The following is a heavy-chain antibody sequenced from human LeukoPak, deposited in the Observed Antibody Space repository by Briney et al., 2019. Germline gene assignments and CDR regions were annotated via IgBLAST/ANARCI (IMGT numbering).Heavy chain of an antibody. CDR3: ARRVAVAPMYAFDI. J-gene: IGHJ3*02. CDR2: ISGGGGST. Sequence: PGGSLRLSCAASGFTFSSYAMSWVRQAPGKGLEWVSAISGGGGSTYYADSVKGRFTISRDNSKNTLYLQMNSLRAEDTAVYYCARRVAVAPMYAFDIWGQGTMVTVFS. V-gene: IGHV3-23*01. CDR1: GFTFSSYA. D-gene: IGHD6-13*01.